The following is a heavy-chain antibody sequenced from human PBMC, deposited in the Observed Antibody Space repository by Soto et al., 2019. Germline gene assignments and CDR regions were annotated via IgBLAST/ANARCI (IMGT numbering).Heavy chain of an antibody. Sequence: EAQLVESGGGLVQPGGSLRLSCAASGFFFPTYWMSWVRQAPGKGLEWVADINQDGSEKYHVDSVKGRFTISRDNPKNSLYLQMNSLRAEDTDIYYCTRCVDYGGRQDAFDIWGQGTMVTVSS. V-gene: IGHV3-7*03. D-gene: IGHD4-17*01. CDR3: TRCVDYGGRQDAFDI. J-gene: IGHJ3*02. CDR1: GFFFPTYW. CDR2: INQDGSEK.